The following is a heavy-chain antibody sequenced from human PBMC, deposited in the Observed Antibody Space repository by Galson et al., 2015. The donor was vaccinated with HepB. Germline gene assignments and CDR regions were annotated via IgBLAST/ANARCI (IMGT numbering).Heavy chain of an antibody. D-gene: IGHD7-27*01. J-gene: IGHJ5*02. CDR3: ARVLNWGSTFDP. CDR1: GGSISSYY. CDR2: IYYSGST. Sequence: SETLSLTCTVSGGSISSYYWSWIRQPPGKGLEWIGYIYYSGSTNYNPSLKSRVTISVDTSKNQFSLKLSSVTAADTAVYYCARVLNWGSTFDPWGQGTLVTVSS. V-gene: IGHV4-59*01.